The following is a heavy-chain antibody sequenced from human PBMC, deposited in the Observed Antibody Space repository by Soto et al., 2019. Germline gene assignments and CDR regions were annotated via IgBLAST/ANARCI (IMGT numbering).Heavy chain of an antibody. CDR3: ARDGVWFGESLLNYGMDV. V-gene: IGHV1-69*13. CDR2: IIPIFGTA. CDR1: GGTFSSYA. J-gene: IGHJ6*02. D-gene: IGHD3-10*01. Sequence: GASVKVSCKASGGTFSSYAISWVRQAPGQGLEWMGGIIPIFGTANYAQKFQGRVTITADESTSTAYMELSSLRSEDTAVYYCARDGVWFGESLLNYGMDVWGQGTTVTVSS.